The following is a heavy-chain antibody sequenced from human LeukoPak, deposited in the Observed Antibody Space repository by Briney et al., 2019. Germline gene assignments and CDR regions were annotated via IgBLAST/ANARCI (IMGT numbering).Heavy chain of an antibody. D-gene: IGHD6-19*01. CDR2: ISSSSSTI. CDR1: GFTFSSYS. J-gene: IGHJ4*02. Sequence: GGSLTLSCAASGFTFSSYSMNWVRQAPGKGLEGVSYISSSSSTIYYADSVKGRFTISRDNAKNSLYLQMNSLRAEDTAVYYCARDLPDLYSSGWTSFDYWSQGTLVTVSS. V-gene: IGHV3-48*01. CDR3: ARDLPDLYSSGWTSFDY.